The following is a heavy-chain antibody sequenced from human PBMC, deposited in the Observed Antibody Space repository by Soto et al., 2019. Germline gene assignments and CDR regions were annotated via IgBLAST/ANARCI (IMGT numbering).Heavy chain of an antibody. J-gene: IGHJ4*02. V-gene: IGHV3-21*01. Sequence: EVQLVESGGGLVKPGGSLRLSCAASGFTFSSYSMNWVRQAPGKGLEWVSSISSSSSYIYYADSVKGRFTISRDNAKNSLYLQMNSLRAEDTAVYYCAPSIVGATRDGGDYWGQGTLVTVSS. CDR2: ISSSSSYI. D-gene: IGHD1-26*01. CDR1: GFTFSSYS. CDR3: APSIVGATRDGGDY.